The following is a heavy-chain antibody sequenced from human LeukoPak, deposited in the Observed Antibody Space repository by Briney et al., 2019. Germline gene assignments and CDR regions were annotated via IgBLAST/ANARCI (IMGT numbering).Heavy chain of an antibody. CDR2: ISGSGGST. Sequence: GGSLRLSCAASGFTFSSYAMSWVRQAPGKGLEWVSAISGSGGSTYYADSVKGRFTISRDNSKNTLYLQMNSLRAEDTAVYYCAKVDNYYGSESYSYWGQGTLVTVSS. CDR3: AKVDNYYGSESYSY. D-gene: IGHD3-10*01. CDR1: GFTFSSYA. V-gene: IGHV3-23*01. J-gene: IGHJ4*02.